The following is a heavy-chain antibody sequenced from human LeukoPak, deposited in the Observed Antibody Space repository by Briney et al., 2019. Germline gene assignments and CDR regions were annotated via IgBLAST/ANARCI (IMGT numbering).Heavy chain of an antibody. CDR2: INSDGSST. CDR3: ARGPSGWGSLDS. D-gene: IGHD7-27*01. V-gene: IGHV3-74*01. Sequence: PGGSLRLSCAVSGFTFSSYWMHWVRQAPGKGLAWVSRINSDGSSTNYADSVKGRFTISRDNAKNTLYLQVKSLRAEDTAVYYCARGPSGWGSLDSWGQGTLVTVSS. J-gene: IGHJ4*02. CDR1: GFTFSSYW.